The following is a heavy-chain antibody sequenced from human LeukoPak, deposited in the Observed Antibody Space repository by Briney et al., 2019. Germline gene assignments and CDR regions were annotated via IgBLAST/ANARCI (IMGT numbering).Heavy chain of an antibody. D-gene: IGHD6-13*01. CDR2: ISSSGSTI. CDR1: GFTFSDYY. V-gene: IGHV3-11*01. Sequence: GGSLRLSCAASGFTFSDYYMGWIRQAPGKGLEWVSYISSSGSTIYYADSVKGRFTISRDNAKNSLYLQMNSLRAEDTAVYYCARVGIAAVVEDFDYWGQGTLVTVSS. CDR3: ARVGIAAVVEDFDY. J-gene: IGHJ4*02.